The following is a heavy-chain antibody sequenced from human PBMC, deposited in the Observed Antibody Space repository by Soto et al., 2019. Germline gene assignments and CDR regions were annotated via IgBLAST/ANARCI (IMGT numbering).Heavy chain of an antibody. CDR1: GGTFSSYA. V-gene: IGHV1-69*13. J-gene: IGHJ6*02. Sequence: SVKVSCKASGGTFSSYAISWVRQAPGQGLEWMGGIIPIFGTANYAQKFQGRVTITADESTSTAYMELSSLRSEDTAVYYCARHGEYSSSFCQLYYYYGMDVWGQGTTVIVSS. CDR2: IIPIFGTA. CDR3: ARHGEYSSSFCQLYYYYGMDV. D-gene: IGHD6-6*01.